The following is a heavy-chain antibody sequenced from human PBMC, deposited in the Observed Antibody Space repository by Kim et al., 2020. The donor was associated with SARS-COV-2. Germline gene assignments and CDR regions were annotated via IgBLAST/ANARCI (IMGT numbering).Heavy chain of an antibody. V-gene: IGHV3-30*04. CDR3: ARGYDFDY. D-gene: IGHD5-12*01. Sequence: GGSLRLSCAASGFTFSSYAMHWVRQAPGKGLEWVAVISYDGSNKYYADSVKGRFTISRDNSKNTLYLQMNSLRAEDMAVYYCARGYDFDYWGQGTLVTVSS. CDR1: GFTFSSYA. J-gene: IGHJ4*02. CDR2: ISYDGSNK.